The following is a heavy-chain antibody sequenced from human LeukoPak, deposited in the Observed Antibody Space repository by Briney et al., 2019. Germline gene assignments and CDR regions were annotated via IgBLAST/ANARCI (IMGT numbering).Heavy chain of an antibody. J-gene: IGHJ3*01. CDR3: GRDPNGDYIGAFDF. Sequence: GGSLRLSCAASGFTFSNYAFVRVRQAPGKGLEWVSGINGNGGRTIHADSVKGRFTISRDNSRNTLYLQMNSLRADDTAIYYCGRDPNGDYIGAFDFWGQGTMVSVSS. V-gene: IGHV3-23*01. D-gene: IGHD4-17*01. CDR2: INGNGGRT. CDR1: GFTFSNYA.